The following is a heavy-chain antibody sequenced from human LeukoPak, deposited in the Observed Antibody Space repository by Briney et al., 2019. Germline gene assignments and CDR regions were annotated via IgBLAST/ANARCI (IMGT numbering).Heavy chain of an antibody. Sequence: SETLSLTCTVSGGSISPYYWSWIRQPPGKGLEWIGYIYYSGSTNYNPSLKSRVTISVDTSKNQFSLKLSSVTAADTAVYYCTRVDDYGDYWRFDPWGQGTLVTVSS. J-gene: IGHJ5*02. CDR3: TRVDDYGDYWRFDP. CDR1: GGSISPYY. D-gene: IGHD4-17*01. CDR2: IYYSGST. V-gene: IGHV4-59*01.